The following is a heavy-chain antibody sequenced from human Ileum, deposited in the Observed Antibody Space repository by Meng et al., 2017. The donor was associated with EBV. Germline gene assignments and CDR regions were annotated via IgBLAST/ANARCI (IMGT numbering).Heavy chain of an antibody. CDR3: ARNSESGSYIDY. J-gene: IGHJ4*02. CDR1: GYSISTTNW. CDR2: IYYSGTT. Sequence: QGQLHESGPGLVKPSDTLSLTCAVSGYSISTTNWWGWIRQPPGKGLEWIGHIYYSGTTYNNPSLKSRVTMSIDPSKNQFSLKLSSVTAVDTAVYYCARNSESGSYIDYWGLGTLVTVSS. D-gene: IGHD1-26*01. V-gene: IGHV4-28*01.